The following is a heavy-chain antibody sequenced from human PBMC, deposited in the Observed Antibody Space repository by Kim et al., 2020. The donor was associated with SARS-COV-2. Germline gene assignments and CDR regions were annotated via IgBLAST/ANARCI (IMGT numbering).Heavy chain of an antibody. CDR1: GFTFSSYS. J-gene: IGHJ4*02. CDR3: ARVFTGLPSGDLLLAEEEYYFDN. V-gene: IGHV3-21*01. D-gene: IGHD3-16*01. Sequence: GGSLRLSCAASGFTFSSYSMNWVRQAPGKGLEWVSYITSSSSHIYYADSLKGRFTISRDNAKNSLYLQMNSLRAEDTAVYYCARVFTGLPSGDLLLAEEEYYFDNWGQGTLVTVSS. CDR2: ITSSSSHI.